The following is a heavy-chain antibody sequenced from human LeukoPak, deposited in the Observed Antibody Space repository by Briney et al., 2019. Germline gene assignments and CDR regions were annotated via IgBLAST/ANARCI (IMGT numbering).Heavy chain of an antibody. CDR1: GHTFTSYG. J-gene: IGHJ6*04. Sequence: ASVKVSCKASGHTFTSYGISWVRQAPGQGLEWMGWISAYNGNTNYAQKLQGRVTMTTDTSTSTAYMELRSLRSDDTAVYYCARKASATYTYYYYYVMTSGARGPRSASP. V-gene: IGHV1-18*04. D-gene: IGHD3-16*01. CDR2: ISAYNGNT. CDR3: ARKASATYTYYYYYVMTS.